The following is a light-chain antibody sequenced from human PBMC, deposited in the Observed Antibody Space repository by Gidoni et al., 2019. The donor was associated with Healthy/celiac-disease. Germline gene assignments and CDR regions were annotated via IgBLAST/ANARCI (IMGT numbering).Light chain of an antibody. CDR1: KSISSY. V-gene: IGKV1-39*01. J-gene: IGKJ2*01. Sequence: DIQMTQSPYSLSASVGDRVTITCRSSKSISSYLNWYQQKPGKAPKLLIYAASSLQRGVPSRFSGSGSGTDFTLTISSLQPEDFAIYYCQQSYSTPYTFGQGTKLEIK. CDR2: AAS. CDR3: QQSYSTPYT.